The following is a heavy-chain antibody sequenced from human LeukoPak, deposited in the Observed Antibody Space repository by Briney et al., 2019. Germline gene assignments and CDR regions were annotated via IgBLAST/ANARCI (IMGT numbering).Heavy chain of an antibody. J-gene: IGHJ4*02. D-gene: IGHD6-13*01. V-gene: IGHV4-38-2*02. CDR1: GYSISSGYY. Sequence: PSETLSLTCTVSGYSISSGYYWGWIRQPPGKGLEWIGSIYHSGSTYYNPSLKSRVTISVDTSKNQFSLKLSSVTAADTAVYYCARGPPGIAAAWRKFDYWGQGTLVTVSS. CDR2: IYHSGST. CDR3: ARGPPGIAAAWRKFDY.